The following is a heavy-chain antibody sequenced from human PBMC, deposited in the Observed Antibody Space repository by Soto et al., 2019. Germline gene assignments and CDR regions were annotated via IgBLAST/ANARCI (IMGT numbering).Heavy chain of an antibody. V-gene: IGHV4-4*07. CDR2: IFSSGGP. J-gene: IGHJ5*02. Sequence: SETLSLTCTVTGGTISGYYWTWIRQSAGGGPEGIGRIFSSGGPKYNPPLKSRVTISLDTSMNHFSLRPSSVTAADTAVYYCARGQRFSDWFDPWGQGTLVT. CDR1: GGTISGYY. CDR3: ARGQRFSDWFDP. D-gene: IGHD3-3*01.